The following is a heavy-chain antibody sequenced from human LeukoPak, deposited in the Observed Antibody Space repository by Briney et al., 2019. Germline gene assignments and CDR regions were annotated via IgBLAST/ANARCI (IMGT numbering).Heavy chain of an antibody. V-gene: IGHV4-39*01. D-gene: IGHD3-3*01. CDR3: ARLGRTYYDFWSGP. CDR2: IYYRGST. Sequence: SETLSLTCTVSGGSISSCTYYWGWIRQPPGKGLEWIGTIYYRGSTYYNPSLKSRVTISVDTSKNQFSLKLTSVTAADTAVYYCARLGRTYYDFWSGPWGQGTLVTVSS. CDR1: GGSISSCTYY. J-gene: IGHJ5*02.